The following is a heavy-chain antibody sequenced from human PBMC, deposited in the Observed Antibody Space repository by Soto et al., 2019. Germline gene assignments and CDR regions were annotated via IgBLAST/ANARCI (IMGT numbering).Heavy chain of an antibody. V-gene: IGHV1-45*02. J-gene: IGHJ4*02. CDR2: ITPFNGNT. CDR3: ASSVAAPSSQFDY. Sequence: QMQLVQSGAEVKKTGSSVKVSCKASGYTFTYRYLHWVRQAPGQALEWMGWITPFNGNTNYAQQFQDRVTITRDRSMSTAYMELSSLRSEDTAMYYCASSVAAPSSQFDYWGQGTLVTVSS. D-gene: IGHD6-6*01. CDR1: GYTFTYRY.